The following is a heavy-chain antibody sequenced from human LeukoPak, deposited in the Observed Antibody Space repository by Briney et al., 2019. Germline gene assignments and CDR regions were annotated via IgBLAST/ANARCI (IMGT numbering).Heavy chain of an antibody. CDR2: IRSEIDGGAT. J-gene: IGHJ3*01. CDR1: GFTFSNTW. CDR3: TTGGSIIVAGTRAFDV. Sequence: GGSLRLSCAASGFTFSNTWMNWVRQAPGKGLEWVGRIRSEIDGGATDYAAPVQGRFTISRDDSQATLYLQMNSLKTEDTAVYYCTTGGSIIVAGTRAFDVWGQGTMVTVSS. V-gene: IGHV3-15*07. D-gene: IGHD5-12*01.